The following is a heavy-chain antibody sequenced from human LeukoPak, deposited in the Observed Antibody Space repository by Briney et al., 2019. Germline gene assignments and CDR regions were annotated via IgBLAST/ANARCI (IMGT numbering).Heavy chain of an antibody. Sequence: QTGGSLRLSCAASGLTVSGNFMSWVRQAPGKGLEWVSVVYGGGSTYYADSVKGRFTISRDTSKNTLYLQMNSLRAEDTAVYYCASWPGGWYGEDSWGQGTLVTVSS. V-gene: IGHV3-53*01. J-gene: IGHJ4*02. CDR3: ASWPGGWYGEDS. D-gene: IGHD6-19*01. CDR2: VYGGGST. CDR1: GLTVSGNF.